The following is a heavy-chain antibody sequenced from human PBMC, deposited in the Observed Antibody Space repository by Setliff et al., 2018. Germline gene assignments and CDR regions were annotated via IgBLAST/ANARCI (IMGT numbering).Heavy chain of an antibody. Sequence: SETLSLTCTVSGGSISSYYWSWIRQPPGKGLEWIGYIDYSGSTNYNPSLKSRVTISVDTSKNQFSLKLSSVTAADTAVYYCARQDRFYDRSVFVEYFQHWGQGALVTVSS. J-gene: IGHJ1*01. CDR3: ARQDRFYDRSVFVEYFQH. D-gene: IGHD3-22*01. CDR2: IDYSGST. CDR1: GGSISSYY. V-gene: IGHV4-59*08.